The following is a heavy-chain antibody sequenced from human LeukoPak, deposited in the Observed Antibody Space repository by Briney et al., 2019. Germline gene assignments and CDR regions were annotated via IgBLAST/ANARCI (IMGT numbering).Heavy chain of an antibody. D-gene: IGHD3-16*01. CDR1: GLSFADSW. V-gene: IGHV3-74*01. Sequence: GGSLRLSCAASGLSFADSWMHWVRQAPGKGLVWVSRINNDGSATRYADSVRGRFTISRDNAKNTLYLQMNSLRAEDTAVYYCARVSGLGMNEYYQHWGQGTLVTVPS. CDR3: ARVSGLGMNEYYQH. CDR2: INNDGSAT. J-gene: IGHJ1*01.